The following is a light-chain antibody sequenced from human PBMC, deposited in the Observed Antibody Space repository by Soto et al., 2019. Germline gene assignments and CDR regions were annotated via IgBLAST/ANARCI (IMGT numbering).Light chain of an antibody. CDR1: QSVGSN. CDR2: GAS. CDR3: QQYNNWPIT. J-gene: IGKJ5*01. Sequence: EIVMRQSPATLSVSPGEGASLSCRASQSVGSNFAWYQQKPGQAPRLLIYGASTRATAIPARFSGSGSGTDFTLTVSSLQSEDFAVYYCQQYNNWPITFGQGTRLEIK. V-gene: IGKV3-15*01.